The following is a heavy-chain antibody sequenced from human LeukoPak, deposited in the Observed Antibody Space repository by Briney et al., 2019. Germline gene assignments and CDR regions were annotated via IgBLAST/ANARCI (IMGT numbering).Heavy chain of an antibody. CDR3: ARDRYGDGFAHFDY. D-gene: IGHD5-24*01. J-gene: IGHJ4*02. V-gene: IGHV1-2*02. CDR2: ITPSGGT. Sequence: AASVKVSCKASGYTFTSYAMHWVRKAPGQGPEWMGWITPSGGTNYPQKFQGRVAITRDTSITTAYMDLSRLTSDDTAVYYCARDRYGDGFAHFDYWGQGALVTVSS. CDR1: GYTFTSYA.